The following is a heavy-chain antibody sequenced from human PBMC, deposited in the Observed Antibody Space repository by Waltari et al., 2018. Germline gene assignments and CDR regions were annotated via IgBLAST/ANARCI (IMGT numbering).Heavy chain of an antibody. CDR1: GGTFSSYA. V-gene: IGHV1-69*01. D-gene: IGHD5-12*01. J-gene: IGHJ6*02. Sequence: VSCKASGGTFSSYAISWVRQAPGQGLEWMGGIIPIFGTANYAQKFQGRVTITADESTSTAYMELSSLRSEDTAVYYCAARVDKYINVDTNNYYYYYGMDVWGQGTTVTVSS. CDR2: IIPIFGTA. CDR3: AARVDKYINVDTNNYYYYYGMDV.